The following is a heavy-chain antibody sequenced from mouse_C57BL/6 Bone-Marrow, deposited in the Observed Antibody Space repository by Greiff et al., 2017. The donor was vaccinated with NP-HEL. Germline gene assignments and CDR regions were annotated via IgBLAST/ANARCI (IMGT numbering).Heavy chain of an antibody. CDR1: GFTFSSYA. CDR3: ARVEGTGTMDY. D-gene: IGHD4-1*01. J-gene: IGHJ4*01. V-gene: IGHV5-4*03. CDR2: ISDGGSYT. Sequence: EVKLMESGGGLVKPGGSLKLSCAASGFTFSSYAMSWVRQTPEKRLEWVATISDGGSYTYYPGNVKGRFTISRDNAKNNLYLQMSHLKSEDTAMYYCARVEGTGTMDYWGQGTSVTVSS.